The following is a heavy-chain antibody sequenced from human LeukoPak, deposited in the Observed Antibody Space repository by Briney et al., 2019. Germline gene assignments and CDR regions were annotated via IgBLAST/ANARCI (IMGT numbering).Heavy chain of an antibody. Sequence: GSVKVSCKASGYTFTGYYIHWVRQAPGQGLEWMGWINPNSGGTNYAQKFQGRVTMTRDTSISTAYMELSRLRSDDTAVYYCARGSSAAGAFLFDYWGQGTLVTVSS. CDR2: INPNSGGT. CDR3: ARGSSAAGAFLFDY. J-gene: IGHJ4*02. CDR1: GYTFTGYY. D-gene: IGHD6-13*01. V-gene: IGHV1-2*02.